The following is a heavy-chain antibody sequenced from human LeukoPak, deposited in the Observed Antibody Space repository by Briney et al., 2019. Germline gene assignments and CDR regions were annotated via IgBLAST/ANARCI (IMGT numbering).Heavy chain of an antibody. Sequence: GGSLRLSCAASGFTVSSNYMSWVRQAPGKGLEWVSVIYSGGSIYYADSVKGRFTISRDNSKNTVYLQMNSLRPEDTAVYYCARDGKAVAADFDYWGQGTLVTVSS. V-gene: IGHV3-66*01. D-gene: IGHD6-19*01. CDR3: ARDGKAVAADFDY. J-gene: IGHJ4*02. CDR2: IYSGGSI. CDR1: GFTVSSNY.